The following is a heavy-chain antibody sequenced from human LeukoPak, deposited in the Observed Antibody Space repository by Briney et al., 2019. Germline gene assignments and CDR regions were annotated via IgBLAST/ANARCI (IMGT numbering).Heavy chain of an antibody. CDR2: IWYEGSNR. Sequence: GTPLSLPCALSGLTYSSYGILWLRQAPGRGVELVVLIWYEGSNRSSADSVKCRFNISRDNSKNMLYLQMNRLRAEDTAVYHCVRGSGAYYDYWGQGALVTVTS. V-gene: IGHV3-33*01. CDR1: GLTYSSYG. J-gene: IGHJ4*02. CDR3: VRGSGAYYDY. D-gene: IGHD1-26*01.